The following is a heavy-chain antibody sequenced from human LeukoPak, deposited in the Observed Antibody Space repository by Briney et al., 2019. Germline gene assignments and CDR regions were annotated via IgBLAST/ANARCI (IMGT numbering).Heavy chain of an antibody. D-gene: IGHD3-9*01. J-gene: IGHJ4*02. Sequence: GGSLRLSCAASGFTFSSFGMHWVRQAPGKGLEWVAVVSYDESHKYYADSVKGRFTISRDNSKNTLYLQMNSLRAEDTAVYYCAKEVGIYDILTGYYIAGGLDYWGQGTLVTVSS. CDR3: AKEVGIYDILTGYYIAGGLDY. V-gene: IGHV3-30*18. CDR1: GFTFSSFG. CDR2: VSYDESHK.